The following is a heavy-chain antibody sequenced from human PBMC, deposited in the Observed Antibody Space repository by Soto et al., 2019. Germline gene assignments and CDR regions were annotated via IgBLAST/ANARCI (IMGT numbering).Heavy chain of an antibody. CDR2: IYYSGST. V-gene: IGHV4-30-4*01. D-gene: IGHD3-3*01. Sequence: PSETLSLTCTVSGGSISSGDYYWSWIRQPPGKGLEWIGYIYYSGSTYYNPSLKSRVTISVDTSKNQFSLKLSSVTAADTAVYYCARAPTWTKNWFDPWGQGTLVTVSS. CDR3: ARAPTWTKNWFDP. J-gene: IGHJ5*02. CDR1: GGSISSGDYY.